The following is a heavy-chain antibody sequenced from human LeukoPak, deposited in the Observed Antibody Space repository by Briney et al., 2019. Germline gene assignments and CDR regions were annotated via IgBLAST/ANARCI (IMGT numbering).Heavy chain of an antibody. V-gene: IGHV4-4*07. CDR2: IYSSEST. CDR3: ARERGSLRGDAFDI. Sequence: SETLSLTCTVSGGSISGYYWTWIRQPAGKGLEWIGRIYSSESTNYNPSLKSRVSMSLDTSKNQFSLELSSVTAADTAIYYCARERGSLRGDAFDIWGQGTVVTVSS. J-gene: IGHJ3*02. D-gene: IGHD3-10*01. CDR1: GGSISGYY.